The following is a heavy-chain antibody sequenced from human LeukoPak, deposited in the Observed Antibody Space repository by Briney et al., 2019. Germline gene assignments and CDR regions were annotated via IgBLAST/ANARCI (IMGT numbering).Heavy chain of an antibody. CDR3: AKVPDFYYDSSGYLS. J-gene: IGHJ5*02. D-gene: IGHD3-22*01. Sequence: GSLRLSCAASGFTFSSYAMSWVRQAPGKGLEWVSAISGSGGSTYYADSVKGRFTISRDNSKNTLYLQMNSLRAEDTAVYYCAKVPDFYYDSSGYLSWGQGTLVTVSS. CDR1: GFTFSSYA. V-gene: IGHV3-23*01. CDR2: ISGSGGST.